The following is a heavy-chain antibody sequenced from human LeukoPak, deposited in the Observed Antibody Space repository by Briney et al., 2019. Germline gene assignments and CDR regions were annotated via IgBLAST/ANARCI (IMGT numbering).Heavy chain of an antibody. J-gene: IGHJ4*02. Sequence: NPSETLSLTCAVYGGSFSGYYWSWIRQPPGKGLEWIGEINHSGSTNYNPSLKSRVTISVDTSKNQFSLKLSSVTAADTAVYYCAGRLSYYDPFDWGQGTLVTVSS. CDR1: GGSFSGYY. D-gene: IGHD1-26*01. V-gene: IGHV4-34*01. CDR3: AGRLSYYDPFD. CDR2: INHSGST.